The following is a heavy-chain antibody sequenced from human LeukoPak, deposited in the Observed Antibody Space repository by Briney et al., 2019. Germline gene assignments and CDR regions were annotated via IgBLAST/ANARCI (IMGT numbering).Heavy chain of an antibody. CDR3: ARVFRWTIAAADSDYYYYYMDV. CDR1: GYTFTSYG. D-gene: IGHD6-13*01. J-gene: IGHJ6*03. CDR2: ISAYNGNT. V-gene: IGHV1-18*01. Sequence: ASVKVTCKASGYTFTSYGISWVRQAPGQGLEWMGWISAYNGNTNYAQKLQGRVTMTTDTSTSTAYMELRSLRSDDTAVYYCARVFRWTIAAADSDYYYYYMDVWGKGTTVTISS.